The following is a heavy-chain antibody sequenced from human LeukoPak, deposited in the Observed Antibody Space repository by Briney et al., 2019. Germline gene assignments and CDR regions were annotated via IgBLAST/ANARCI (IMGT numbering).Heavy chain of an antibody. CDR2: ISSSSSYI. CDR3: ARDLASGWYSYFDH. CDR1: GFTFSSYS. J-gene: IGHJ4*02. V-gene: IGHV3-21*01. D-gene: IGHD6-19*01. Sequence: GGSLRLSCAASGFTFSSYSMNWVRQAPGKGLEWVSSISSSSSYIYYADSVKGRFTISRDNAKNSLYLQMNSLRAEDTAVYYCARDLASGWYSYFDHWGQGTLVTVSS.